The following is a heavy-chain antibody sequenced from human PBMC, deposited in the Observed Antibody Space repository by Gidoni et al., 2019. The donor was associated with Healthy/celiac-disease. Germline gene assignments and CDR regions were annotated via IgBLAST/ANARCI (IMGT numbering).Heavy chain of an antibody. CDR1: GGSIRSSNW. CDR3: ARASMMGFGELSDFDY. CDR2: IYHSGST. Sequence: QVPLQESRPGLVKPSGTLSHTSAVSGGSIRSSNWWSWVRQPPGKGLEWIGEIYHSGSTNYHPSLKSRVTISVDKSKNQFSLKLSSVTAADTAVYYCARASMMGFGELSDFDYWGQGTLVTVSS. D-gene: IGHD3-10*01. J-gene: IGHJ4*02. V-gene: IGHV4-4*02.